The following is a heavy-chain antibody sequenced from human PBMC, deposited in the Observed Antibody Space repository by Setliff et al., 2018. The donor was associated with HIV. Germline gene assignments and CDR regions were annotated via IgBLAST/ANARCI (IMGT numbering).Heavy chain of an antibody. CDR1: GGSISSNW. V-gene: IGHV4-4*02. J-gene: IGHJ5*02. Sequence: PSETLSLTCAVSGGSISSNWWSWVRQSPGKGLEWIGEINHSGTTNYSPSLKSRVAISVEMSKNQFSLKLSSVTPADTAVYYCARGRGSSPYRWFDPWGQGTLVTV. CDR3: ARGRGSSPYRWFDP. D-gene: IGHD6-19*01. CDR2: INHSGTT.